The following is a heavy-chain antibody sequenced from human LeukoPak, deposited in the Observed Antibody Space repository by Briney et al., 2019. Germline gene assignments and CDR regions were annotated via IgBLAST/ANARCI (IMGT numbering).Heavy chain of an antibody. CDR2: INPSGGST. J-gene: IGHJ3*02. V-gene: IGHV1-46*01. CDR1: GYTFTSYY. D-gene: IGHD1-26*01. CDR3: ARRSGATGGAFDI. Sequence: GASVKVSCKASGYTFTSYYMHWVRQAPGQGLEWMGIINPSGGSTSYAQKFQGRVTMTRDMSTSTVYMELSSLRSEDTAVYYCARRSGATGGAFDIWGQGTMVTVSS.